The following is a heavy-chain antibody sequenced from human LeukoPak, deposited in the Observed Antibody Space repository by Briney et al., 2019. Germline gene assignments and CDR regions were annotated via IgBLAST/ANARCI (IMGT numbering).Heavy chain of an antibody. J-gene: IGHJ4*02. CDR1: GFSFSDYF. CDR3: ARHPYGVLDY. V-gene: IGHV3-11*01. Sequence: GGSLRLSCSASGFSFSDYFMGWIRQAPGQGLEWVSSTTSSGNTVYYADSVKGRFTISRDNGQKSLYLHMSGLRAEDTAVYYCARHPYGVLDYWGQGTLVTVAS. D-gene: IGHD4-17*01. CDR2: TTSSGNTV.